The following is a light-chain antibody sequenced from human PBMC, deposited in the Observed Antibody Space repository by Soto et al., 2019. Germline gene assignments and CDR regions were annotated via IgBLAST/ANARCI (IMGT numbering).Light chain of an antibody. J-gene: IGLJ1*01. Sequence: QSALTQPASVSGSPGQSITISYTGTSSDVGGYNYVSWYQQHPGKAPKLMIYEVSNRPSGVSNRFSGSKSGNTASLTISGVQAEDEADYYCSSYTSNSTLYVFGTGTKVTVL. V-gene: IGLV2-14*01. CDR1: SSDVGGYNY. CDR2: EVS. CDR3: SSYTSNSTLYV.